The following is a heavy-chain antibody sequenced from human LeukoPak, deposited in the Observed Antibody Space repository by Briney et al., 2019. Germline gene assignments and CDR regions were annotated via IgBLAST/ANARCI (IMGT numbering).Heavy chain of an antibody. J-gene: IGHJ5*02. CDR2: IYTSGST. CDR3: ARVEESSGWYSGWFDP. D-gene: IGHD6-19*01. V-gene: IGHV4-4*07. CDR1: GGSISSYY. Sequence: SETLSLTCTVSGGSISSYYWSWIRQPAGKGLEWIGRIYTSGSTYYNPSLKSRVTISVDTSKNQFSLKLSSVTAADTAVYYCARVEESSGWYSGWFDPWGQGTLVTVSS.